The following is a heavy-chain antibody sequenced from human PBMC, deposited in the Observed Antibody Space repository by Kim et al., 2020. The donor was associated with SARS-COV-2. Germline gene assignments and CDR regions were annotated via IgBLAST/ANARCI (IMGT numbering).Heavy chain of an antibody. Sequence: AQGFTGRFVFSLDTSVSTAYLQISSLKAEDTAVYYCARDAPAAYPWGLDYWGQGTLVTVSS. J-gene: IGHJ4*02. D-gene: IGHD6-13*01. V-gene: IGHV7-4-1*02. CDR3: ARDAPAAYPWGLDY.